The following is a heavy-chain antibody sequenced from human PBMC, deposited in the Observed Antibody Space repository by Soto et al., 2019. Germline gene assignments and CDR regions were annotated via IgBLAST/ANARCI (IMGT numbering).Heavy chain of an antibody. D-gene: IGHD3-22*01. CDR3: AKDHYYDTSGYPSINWYFDL. Sequence: GGSLGLSCAASGFTFSSYAMSWVRQAPGKGLEWVSAISGSGGSTHYADSVKGRFTISRDNSKNTLYLQMNSLRAEDTAVYYCAKDHYYDTSGYPSINWYFDLWGRGTLVTVSS. J-gene: IGHJ2*01. CDR1: GFTFSSYA. CDR2: ISGSGGST. V-gene: IGHV3-23*01.